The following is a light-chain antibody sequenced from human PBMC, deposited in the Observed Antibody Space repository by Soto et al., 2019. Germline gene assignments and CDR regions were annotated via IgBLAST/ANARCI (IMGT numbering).Light chain of an antibody. CDR2: DAS. CDR1: QSISSW. CDR3: HQYNSYLWT. V-gene: IGKV1-5*01. J-gene: IGKJ1*01. Sequence: DIQMTQSPSTLSASVGDRVTITCRASQSISSWLAWYQQKPGKALKLLIYDASSLESGVPSRFSGSGTGTEYTLALGSLQPDDFATYYSHQYNSYLWTFGQGTKVEIK.